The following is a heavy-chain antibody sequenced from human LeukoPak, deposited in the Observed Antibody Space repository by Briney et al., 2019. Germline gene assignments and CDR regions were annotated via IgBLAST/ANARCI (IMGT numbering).Heavy chain of an antibody. Sequence: GGSLRLSCAASGFTFSSYDMHWVRQVTGKGLEWVSGIGTAGDTHYPGSVKGRFTISRENAKNSLYLQMNSLRAGDTAVYYCASAARYYGSSGAHAFDIWGQGTMVTVS. J-gene: IGHJ3*02. CDR3: ASAARYYGSSGAHAFDI. D-gene: IGHD3-22*01. CDR2: IGTAGDT. CDR1: GFTFSSYD. V-gene: IGHV3-13*01.